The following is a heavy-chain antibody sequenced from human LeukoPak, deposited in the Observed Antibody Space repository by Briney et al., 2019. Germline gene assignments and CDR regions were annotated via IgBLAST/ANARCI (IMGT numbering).Heavy chain of an antibody. D-gene: IGHD3-10*01. Sequence: PGGSLRLSCAASGFTFSSYWMSWVRQAPGKGLEWVANTKQDGSEKYYVDSVKGRFTISRDNAKNSLYLQMNSLRAEDTAVYNRYMYYYGSGSYSLYDAFDIWGQGTMVTVSS. CDR3: YMYYYGSGSYSLYDAFDI. V-gene: IGHV3-7*01. CDR1: GFTFSSYW. CDR2: TKQDGSEK. J-gene: IGHJ3*02.